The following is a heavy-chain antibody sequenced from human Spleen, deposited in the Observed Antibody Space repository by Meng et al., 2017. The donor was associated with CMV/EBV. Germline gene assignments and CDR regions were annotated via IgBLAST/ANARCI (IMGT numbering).Heavy chain of an antibody. J-gene: IGHJ6*02. CDR2: TYYRSKWYN. CDR3: AMAGTDTDFYYYGMDV. Sequence: SSTRAAWNWIRQSPSRGLEWLGRTYYRSKWYNDYAVSVKSRITINPDTSKNQFSLQLNSVTPEDTAVYYCAMAGTDTDFYYYGMDVWGQGTTVTVSS. CDR1: SSTRAA. V-gene: IGHV6-1*01. D-gene: IGHD6-19*01.